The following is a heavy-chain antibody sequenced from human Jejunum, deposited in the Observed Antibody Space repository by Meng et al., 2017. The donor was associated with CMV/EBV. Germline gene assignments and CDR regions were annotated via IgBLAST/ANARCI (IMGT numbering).Heavy chain of an antibody. CDR2: MYNSGTT. CDR3: ARWFDP. J-gene: IGHJ5*02. V-gene: IGHV4-61*08. CDR1: GDSVSGGGYY. Sequence: LSCTVAGDSVSGGGYYWMWIRQTPGRGLEWIGNMYNSGTTTYNPSLKSRVSISVDISKNQFSLKLRSVTAADTAVYYCARWFDPWGQGILVTVSS.